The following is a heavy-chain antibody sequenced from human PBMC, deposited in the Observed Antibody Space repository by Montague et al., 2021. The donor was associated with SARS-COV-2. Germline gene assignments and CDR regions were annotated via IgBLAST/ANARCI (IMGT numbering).Heavy chain of an antibody. CDR2: INHSGNT. V-gene: IGHV4-34*01. CDR1: GGSLSGYY. Sequence: SETLSLTCAVYGGSLSGYYWAWIRQTPGKGLEWIGEINHSGNTXXXPSXXXRLTISVDTSKKQFSLKLCSVTTADTAVYYCARGADYDFRSGYLRYKWFDPWGLGTPVTVSS. CDR3: ARGADYDFRSGYLRYKWFDP. J-gene: IGHJ5*02. D-gene: IGHD3-3*01.